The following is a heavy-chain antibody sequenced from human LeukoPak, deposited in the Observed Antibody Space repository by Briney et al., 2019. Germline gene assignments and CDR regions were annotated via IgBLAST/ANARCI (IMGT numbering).Heavy chain of an antibody. D-gene: IGHD2-15*01. CDR1: GFTFSSYA. J-gene: IGHJ6*03. CDR3: ARDWAVAATDYYYYYMDV. Sequence: GRSLRLSCAASGFTFSSYAMHWVRQAPGKGLEWVAVISYDGSNKYYADSVKGRFTISRDNSKNTLYLQMNSLRAEDTAVYYCARDWAVAATDYYYYYMDVWGKGTTVTVSS. V-gene: IGHV3-30*04. CDR2: ISYDGSNK.